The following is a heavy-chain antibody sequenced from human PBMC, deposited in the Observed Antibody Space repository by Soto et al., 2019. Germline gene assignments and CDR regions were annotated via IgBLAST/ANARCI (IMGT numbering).Heavy chain of an antibody. Sequence: PGGSLRLSCADSGVTFSSYAMSWVRQAPGKGLEWVSAISGSGATTYYADSVKGRFTISRDNSKNTLYLQMNSLRAEDSAVYYCAKDLLYDFWSGSHFDYWGQGTLVTVSS. CDR3: AKDLLYDFWSGSHFDY. D-gene: IGHD3-3*01. CDR1: GVTFSSYA. CDR2: ISGSGATT. J-gene: IGHJ4*02. V-gene: IGHV3-23*01.